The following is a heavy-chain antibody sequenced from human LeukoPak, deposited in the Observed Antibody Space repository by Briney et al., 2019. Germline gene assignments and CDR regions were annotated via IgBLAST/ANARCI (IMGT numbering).Heavy chain of an antibody. CDR3: AKVKNDILTGYYSKYYYYYMDV. CDR2: ISGSGGST. CDR1: GFTFSSYA. J-gene: IGHJ6*03. Sequence: EGSLRLSCAASGFTFSSYAMSWVRQAAGKGLEWVSAISGSGGSTYYADSVKGRFTISRDNSRNTLYLQMNSLRAEDTAVYYCAKVKNDILTGYYSKYYYYYMDVWGKGTTVTVSS. V-gene: IGHV3-23*01. D-gene: IGHD3-9*01.